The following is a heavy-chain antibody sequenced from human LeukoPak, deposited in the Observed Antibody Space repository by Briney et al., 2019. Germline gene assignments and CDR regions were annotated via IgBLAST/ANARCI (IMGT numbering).Heavy chain of an antibody. CDR3: ARVGVVGYCYYMDV. CDR2: INPSGGTT. V-gene: IGHV1-46*01. CDR1: GYALTRYD. J-gene: IGHJ6*03. D-gene: IGHD3-10*01. Sequence: AAVKISYKASGYALTRYDMHWVRQAPGQGLEWMGIINPSGGTTTYAQKFQGRITMTRDTFTGTVYMEVNSLRSEDTAVYYCARVGVVGYCYYMDVWGKGARVTVSS.